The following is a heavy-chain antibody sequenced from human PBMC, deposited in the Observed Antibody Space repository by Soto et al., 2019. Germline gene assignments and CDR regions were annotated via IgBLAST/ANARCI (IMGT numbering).Heavy chain of an antibody. Sequence: EVQLLESGGGLVQPGGSLRLSCAASGFTFSSYAMSWVRQAPGKGLEWVSAISGSGGSTYYADSVKGRFTISRDSSKNPLYLQMNSLRAGDTAVHYCAKVHDTMMRYFDLWGRGTPVTVSS. CDR2: ISGSGGST. CDR3: AKVHDTMMRYFDL. D-gene: IGHD3-22*01. V-gene: IGHV3-23*01. CDR1: GFTFSSYA. J-gene: IGHJ2*01.